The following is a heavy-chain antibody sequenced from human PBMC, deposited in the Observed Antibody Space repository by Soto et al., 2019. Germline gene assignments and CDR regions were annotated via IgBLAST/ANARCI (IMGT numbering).Heavy chain of an antibody. V-gene: IGHV4-59*01. CDR2: IYYSGST. CDR3: ARDLTYYDILTGYERYYGMDV. Sequence: QVQLQESGPGLVKPSETLSLTCTVSGGSISSYYWSWIRQPPGKGLEWIGYIYYSGSTNYNPSLKSRVTISVDTSKNQFSLKLSSVTAAGTAVYYCARDLTYYDILTGYERYYGMDVWGQGTTVTVSS. CDR1: GGSISSYY. D-gene: IGHD3-9*01. J-gene: IGHJ6*02.